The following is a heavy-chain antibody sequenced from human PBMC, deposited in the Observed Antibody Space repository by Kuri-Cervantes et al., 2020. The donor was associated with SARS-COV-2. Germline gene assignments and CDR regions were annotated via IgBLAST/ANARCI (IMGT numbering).Heavy chain of an antibody. V-gene: IGHV3-23*01. J-gene: IGHJ4*02. CDR1: GFTFSSYA. Sequence: GGSLRLSCAASGFTFSSYAMSWVRQAPGKGLEWVSAISGSGGSTYYADSVKGRFTISRDNSKNTLYLQMNSLRDEDTAVYFCAKPLTNYHDTSGPDYWGQGTLVTVSS. D-gene: IGHD3-22*01. CDR3: AKPLTNYHDTSGPDY. CDR2: ISGSGGST.